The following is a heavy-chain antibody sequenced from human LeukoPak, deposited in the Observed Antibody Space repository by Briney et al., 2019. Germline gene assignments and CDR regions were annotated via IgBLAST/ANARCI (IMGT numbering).Heavy chain of an antibody. V-gene: IGHV4-34*01. CDR1: GGSFSGYY. D-gene: IGHD5-18*01. Sequence: SETLSLTCVVYGGSFSGYYWSWIRQPPGKGLEWIGDIYFSGSTYYNPSLKSRVSMSQDTSKNQFSLKLYSVTAADTAVYYCARRSVETVMARPFDYWGQGTLVIVSS. J-gene: IGHJ4*02. CDR2: IYFSGST. CDR3: ARRSVETVMARPFDY.